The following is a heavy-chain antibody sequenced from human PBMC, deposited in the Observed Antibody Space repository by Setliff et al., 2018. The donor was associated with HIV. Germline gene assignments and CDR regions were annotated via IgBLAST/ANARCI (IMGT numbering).Heavy chain of an antibody. CDR3: ARVLLITNAVYGVVSNQFDP. V-gene: IGHV3-23*03. CDR1: GFTFSSYA. Sequence: GGSLRLSCAASGFTFSSYAMSWVRQAPGKGLEWVSLIYSGGSRNHCVGSVKGRFTASRDNAKRSLYLQMNSLRAEDTAVYYCARVLLITNAVYGVVSNQFDPWGQGTLVTVSS. J-gene: IGHJ5*02. D-gene: IGHD3-3*01. CDR2: IYSGGSRN.